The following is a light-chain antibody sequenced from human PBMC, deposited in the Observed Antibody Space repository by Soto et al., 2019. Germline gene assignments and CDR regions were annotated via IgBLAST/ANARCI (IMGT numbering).Light chain of an antibody. V-gene: IGKV3-11*01. Sequence: EIVLTQSPATLSLSPGERATLSCRASQRVSSYLACYQQKPGQAPRLLIYDASNKATGIPARFSCSGSGTDFTLTISSLEPEDFAVYYCQQRSNWLLTFGGGTKVDIK. CDR1: QRVSSY. J-gene: IGKJ4*01. CDR3: QQRSNWLLT. CDR2: DAS.